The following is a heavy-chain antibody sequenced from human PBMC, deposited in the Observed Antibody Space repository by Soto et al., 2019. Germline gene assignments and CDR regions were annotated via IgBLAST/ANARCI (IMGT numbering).Heavy chain of an antibody. V-gene: IGHV3-30*03. CDR3: ARDSGAGIAVAESLSGIFEV. D-gene: IGHD6-19*01. Sequence: QVQMVESGGGVVQPGRSLRLSCAASGFSFSNHGIHWVRQAPGKGLEWVAVISYDGAKKYYADSVGGRFTVSRDSSKNTVYLQMNSLRVEDRAVYYCARDSGAGIAVAESLSGIFEVWGQGTMVTVSS. J-gene: IGHJ3*01. CDR2: ISYDGAKK. CDR1: GFSFSNHG.